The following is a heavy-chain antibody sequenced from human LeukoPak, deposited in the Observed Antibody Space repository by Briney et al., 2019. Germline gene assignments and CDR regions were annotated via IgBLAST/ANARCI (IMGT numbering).Heavy chain of an antibody. CDR2: ISSNGGST. Sequence: GGSLRLSCAASGFTFSSYAMHWVRQAPGKGLEYVSAISSNGGSTYYANSVKGRFTISRDNSKNTLYLQMGSLRAEDMAVYYCARESSSSWSPSFDYWGQGTLVTVSS. CDR3: ARESSSSWSPSFDY. J-gene: IGHJ4*02. D-gene: IGHD6-13*01. V-gene: IGHV3-64*01. CDR1: GFTFSSYA.